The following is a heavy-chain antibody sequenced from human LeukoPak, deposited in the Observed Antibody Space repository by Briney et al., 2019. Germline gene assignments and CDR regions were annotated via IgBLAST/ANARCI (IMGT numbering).Heavy chain of an antibody. D-gene: IGHD1-26*01. Sequence: GGSLRLSCAAPGFTFSSYSMNWVRQAPGKGLEWISSITSSSSYKFYADSVKGRFTISRDNAKNSLYLQMNSLRAEDTAVYYCARDPYSGAYYEGYYYYYMDVWGKGTTVTVSS. V-gene: IGHV3-21*01. CDR3: ARDPYSGAYYEGYYYYYMDV. CDR1: GFTFSSYS. CDR2: ITSSSSYK. J-gene: IGHJ6*03.